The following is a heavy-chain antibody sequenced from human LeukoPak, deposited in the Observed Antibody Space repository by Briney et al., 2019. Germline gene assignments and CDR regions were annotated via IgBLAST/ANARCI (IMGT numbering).Heavy chain of an antibody. CDR1: GGSFSGYY. V-gene: IGHV4-34*01. CDR3: ARGGKAAAGNFHYYYYMDV. J-gene: IGHJ6*03. D-gene: IGHD6-13*01. CDR2: INHSGST. Sequence: SETLSLTCAVYGGSFSGYYWSWIRQPPGKVLEWIGEINHSGSTNYNPSLKSRVTISVDTSKNQFSLKLSSVTAADTAVYYCARGGKAAAGNFHYYYYMDVWGKGTTVTVSS.